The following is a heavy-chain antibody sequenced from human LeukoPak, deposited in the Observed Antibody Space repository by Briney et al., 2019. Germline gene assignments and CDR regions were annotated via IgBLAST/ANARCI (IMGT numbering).Heavy chain of an antibody. Sequence: PSETLSLTCAVSGGSVSNYYWSWVWQPPGKGLEYIGYIYYSGTTNYNPSLKSRVTMSLDTSKNQFSLKLSSVTAADTALYFCATGSSYPPGELDYWGQGSLVTVSS. CDR3: ATGSSYPPGELDY. CDR2: IYYSGTT. CDR1: GGSVSNYY. V-gene: IGHV4-59*02. D-gene: IGHD1-14*01. J-gene: IGHJ4*02.